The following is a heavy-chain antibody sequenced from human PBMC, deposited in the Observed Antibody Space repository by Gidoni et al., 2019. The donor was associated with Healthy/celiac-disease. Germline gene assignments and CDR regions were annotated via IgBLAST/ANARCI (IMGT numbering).Heavy chain of an antibody. CDR3: AADWYLRYYFDY. CDR2: ISYDGSNK. D-gene: IGHD3-9*01. Sequence: VQLVESGGGVVQPGRSLSLSCAASGFTFSSYGMHWVRQAPGKGLEWVAVISYDGSNKYYADSVKGRFTISRDNSKNTLYLQMNSLRAEDTAVYYCAADWYLRYYFDYWGQGTLVTVSS. J-gene: IGHJ4*02. CDR1: GFTFSSYG. V-gene: IGHV3-30*03.